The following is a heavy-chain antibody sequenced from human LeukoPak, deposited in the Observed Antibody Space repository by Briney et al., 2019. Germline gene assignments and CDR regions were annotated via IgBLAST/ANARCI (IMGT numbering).Heavy chain of an antibody. Sequence: GGSLRLSCAASGFTFSSYSMNWVRQAPGKGLEWVSYASGNKIHYADSVKGRFTISRDSARNSLYLQMSSLRDEDTAVYYCAKVISSSGFLWGQGTTVTVSS. D-gene: IGHD3-22*01. CDR2: ASGNKI. CDR1: GFTFSSYS. CDR3: AKVISSSGFL. J-gene: IGHJ6*02. V-gene: IGHV3-48*02.